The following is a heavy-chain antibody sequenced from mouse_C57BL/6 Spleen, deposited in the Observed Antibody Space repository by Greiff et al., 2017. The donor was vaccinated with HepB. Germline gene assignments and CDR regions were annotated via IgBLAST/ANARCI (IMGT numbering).Heavy chain of an antibody. J-gene: IGHJ2*01. CDR1: GYTFTSYW. V-gene: IGHV1-64*01. CDR2: IHPNSGST. D-gene: IGHD1-1*01. Sequence: VQLQQPGAELVKPGASVKLSCKASGYTFTSYWMHWVKQRPGQGLEWIGMIHPNSGSTNYNEKFKSKATLTVDKATSTANMQLSSLTSEDAAVYYCVSDYYGSSSFDYWGQGTTLTVSS. CDR3: VSDYYGSSSFDY.